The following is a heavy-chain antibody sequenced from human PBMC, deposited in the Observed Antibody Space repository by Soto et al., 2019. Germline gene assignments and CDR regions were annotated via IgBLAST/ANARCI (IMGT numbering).Heavy chain of an antibody. CDR3: ARVRGYYDSSGFDY. V-gene: IGHV3-11*01. Sequence: QVQLVESGGGLVKPGGSLRLSCAASGFTFSDYYMSWIRQAPGKGLEWVSYISGGGGSTIQYADSVKGRFTISRDNAKNSLYLQMNSLRVADTAVYYCARVRGYYDSSGFDYWGQGPPVTVSS. CDR1: GFTFSDYY. J-gene: IGHJ4*02. CDR2: ISGGGGSTI. D-gene: IGHD3-22*01.